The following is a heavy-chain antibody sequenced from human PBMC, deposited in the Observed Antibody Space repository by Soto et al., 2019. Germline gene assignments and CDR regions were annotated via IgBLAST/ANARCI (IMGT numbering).Heavy chain of an antibody. CDR2: IYYSGST. V-gene: IGHV4-59*08. D-gene: IGHD6-13*01. J-gene: IGHJ6*03. Sequence: SWIIKTTGKGLEWIGYIYYSGSTNYNPSLKSRVTISVDTSKDQFSLKLSSVTAADTAVYYCARKPRNPYSRVYYYLDVWGKRTTVTVSS. CDR3: ARKPRNPYSRVYYYLDV.